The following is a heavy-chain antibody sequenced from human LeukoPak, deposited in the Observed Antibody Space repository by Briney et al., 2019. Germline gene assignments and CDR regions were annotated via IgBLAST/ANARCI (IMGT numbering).Heavy chain of an antibody. V-gene: IGHV4-38-2*02. CDR3: AQSSASSHFDY. D-gene: IGHD6-6*01. J-gene: IGHJ4*02. Sequence: SETLSLTCTVSGYFISSGYFWGWIRQSPGKGLEWIGTFGTFYHSGNTSYNPSLKSRVTISVDTSKNQFSLRLTSVTAADTAVYYCAQSSASSHFDYWGQGTLATVSS. CDR1: GYFISSGYF. CDR2: FGTFYHSGNT.